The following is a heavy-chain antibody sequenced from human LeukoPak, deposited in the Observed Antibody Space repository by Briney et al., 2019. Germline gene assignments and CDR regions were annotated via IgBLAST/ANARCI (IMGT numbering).Heavy chain of an antibody. CDR1: GFTFSRFW. CDR3: ATGRSGSPPVGY. J-gene: IGHJ4*02. D-gene: IGHD1-26*01. Sequence: GGSLRLSCAASGFTFSRFWMSWVRQAPGKGLEWVSGISGSGGSTYYADSVKGRFTISRDNAKNSLYLQMNSLRAEDTAVYYCATGRSGSPPVGYWGQGTLVTVSS. V-gene: IGHV3-23*01. CDR2: ISGSGGST.